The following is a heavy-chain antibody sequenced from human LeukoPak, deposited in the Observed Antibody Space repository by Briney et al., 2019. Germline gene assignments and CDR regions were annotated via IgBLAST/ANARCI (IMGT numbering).Heavy chain of an antibody. J-gene: IGHJ4*02. D-gene: IGHD6-19*01. CDR1: GGSISSYY. CDR3: ARGFGSGWYEVDY. V-gene: IGHV4-59*01. CDR2: IYYSGST. Sequence: SETLSLTCTVSGGSISSYYWSWIRQPPGKGLERIGYIYYSGSTNYNPSLKSRVTISVDTSKNQFSLKLGSVTAADTAVYYCARGFGSGWYEVDYWGQGTLVTVSS.